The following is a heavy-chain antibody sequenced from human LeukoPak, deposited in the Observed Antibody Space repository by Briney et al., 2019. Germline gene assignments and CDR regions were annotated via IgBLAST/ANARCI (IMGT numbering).Heavy chain of an antibody. CDR1: GGAFSSYA. Sequence: ASVKVSCKASGGAFSSYAISWVRQAPGQGLEWMGGIIPIFGTANYAQKFQGRVTITADESTSTAYMELSSLRPEDTAVYYCARDSVIVGAAYYFDYWGQGTLVTVSS. CDR2: IIPIFGTA. V-gene: IGHV1-69*01. J-gene: IGHJ4*02. D-gene: IGHD1-26*01. CDR3: ARDSVIVGAAYYFDY.